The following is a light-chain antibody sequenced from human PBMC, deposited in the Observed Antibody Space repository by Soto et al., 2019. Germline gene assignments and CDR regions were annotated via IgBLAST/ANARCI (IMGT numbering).Light chain of an antibody. CDR1: QSISRY. CDR2: DAS. Sequence: EIALTQSPATLSLSPGERATLSCRASQSISRYLAWYQQKPGQAPRLLIYDASNRATGIPARFSGSGSGTDFTLTISSLEPEDFAVYYCQQRSNWPRTFGQGTKVDNK. J-gene: IGKJ1*01. CDR3: QQRSNWPRT. V-gene: IGKV3-11*01.